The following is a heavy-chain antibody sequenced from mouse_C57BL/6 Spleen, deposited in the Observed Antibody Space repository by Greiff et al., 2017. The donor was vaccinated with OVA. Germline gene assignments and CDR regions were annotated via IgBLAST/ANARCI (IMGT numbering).Heavy chain of an antibody. CDR1: GYTFTSYW. Sequence: VQLQESGAELVRPGSSVKLSCKASGYTFTSYWMHWVKQRPIQGLEWIGNIDPSDSETHYNQKFKDKATLTVDKSSSTAYMQLSSLTSEDSAVYYCARWGTDRYFDVWGTGTTVTVSS. D-gene: IGHD2-14*01. CDR3: ARWGTDRYFDV. V-gene: IGHV1-52*01. CDR2: IDPSDSET. J-gene: IGHJ1*03.